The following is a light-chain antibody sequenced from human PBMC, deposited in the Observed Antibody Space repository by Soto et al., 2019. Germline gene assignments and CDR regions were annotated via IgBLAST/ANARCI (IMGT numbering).Light chain of an antibody. CDR1: SSNIGAGYD. CDR2: DNN. CDR3: QSYDSNLSTYV. Sequence: QPVLTQPPSVSGAPGQRVAISCTGSSSNIGAGYDVHWYQHLPRTAPKLLIFDNNHRPSGVPDRFSGSKSGTSASLAITGLQAEDEADYYCQSYDSNLSTYVFGTGTKVTVL. J-gene: IGLJ1*01. V-gene: IGLV1-40*01.